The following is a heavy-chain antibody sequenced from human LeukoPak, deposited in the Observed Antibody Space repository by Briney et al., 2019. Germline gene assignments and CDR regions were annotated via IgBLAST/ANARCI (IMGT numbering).Heavy chain of an antibody. Sequence: GSLRLSCAASGFTFSRYSMNWVRQAPGKGLEWVSSISSGSSYIYYADSVKGRFTISRDNSKNTLYLQMNSLRAEDTAVYYCAKSRGMVNPDYWGQGTLVTVSS. V-gene: IGHV3-21*01. CDR2: ISSGSSYI. CDR1: GFTFSRYS. D-gene: IGHD3-10*01. J-gene: IGHJ4*02. CDR3: AKSRGMVNPDY.